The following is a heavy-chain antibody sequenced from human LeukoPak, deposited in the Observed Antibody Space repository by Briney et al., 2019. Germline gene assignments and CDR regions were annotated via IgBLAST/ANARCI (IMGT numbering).Heavy chain of an antibody. V-gene: IGHV1-46*01. D-gene: IGHD3-9*01. CDR2: INPSGGST. CDR3: ARDGELRYFDWFEDILGNAYHYFDY. CDR1: GYTFTSYY. Sequence: GASVKVSCKASGYTFTSYYMHWVRQAPGQGLEWMGIINPSGGSTSYAQKFQGRATMTRDTSTSAVYMELSSLRSEDTAVYYCARDGELRYFDWFEDILGNAYHYFDYWGQGTLVTVSS. J-gene: IGHJ4*02.